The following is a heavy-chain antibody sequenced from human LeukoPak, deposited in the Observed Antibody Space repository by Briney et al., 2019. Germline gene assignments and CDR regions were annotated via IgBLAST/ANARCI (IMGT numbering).Heavy chain of an antibody. V-gene: IGHV3-48*04. CDR2: ISSSSSTI. CDR3: ARDIYYDSSGYYGSVY. J-gene: IGHJ4*02. D-gene: IGHD3-22*01. Sequence: GGSLRLSCVTSGFSFSNYSMNWDRQAPGKGLEWVSYISSSSSTIYYADSVKGRFTISRDNAKNSLYLQMNSLRAEDTAVYYCARDIYYDSSGYYGSVYWGQGTLVTVSS. CDR1: GFSFSNYS.